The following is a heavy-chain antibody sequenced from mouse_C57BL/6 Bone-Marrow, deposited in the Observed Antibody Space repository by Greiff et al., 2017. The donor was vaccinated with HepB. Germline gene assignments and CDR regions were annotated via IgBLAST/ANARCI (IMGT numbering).Heavy chain of an antibody. D-gene: IGHD2-1*01. CDR2: IGPGSGST. Sequence: VQLQQSGAELVKPGASVKISCKASGYTFTDYYINWVKQRPGQGLEWIGKIGPGSGSTYYNEKFKGKATLTADKSSSTAYMQLSSLTSVDSAVYVCAISGGNYVHYYAMDYWGQGTSVTVSS. CDR3: AISGGNYVHYYAMDY. CDR1: GYTFTDYY. J-gene: IGHJ4*01. V-gene: IGHV1-77*01.